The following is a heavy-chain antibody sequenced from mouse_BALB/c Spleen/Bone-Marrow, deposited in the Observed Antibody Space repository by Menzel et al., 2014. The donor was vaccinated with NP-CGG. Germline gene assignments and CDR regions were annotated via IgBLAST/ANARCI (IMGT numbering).Heavy chain of an antibody. J-gene: IGHJ2*01. CDR1: GFTFSSYA. CDR3: ARHAITRLLDY. V-gene: IGHV5-9-3*01. Sequence: EVQGVESGGGLVKPGGSLKLSCAASGFTFSSYAMSWVRQTPEKRLEWVATISSGGSYTYYPDSVKGRFTISRDNAKNTLYLQMSSLRSEDTAMYYCARHAITRLLDYWIQGTTRTGAS. CDR2: ISSGGSYT. D-gene: IGHD2-4*01.